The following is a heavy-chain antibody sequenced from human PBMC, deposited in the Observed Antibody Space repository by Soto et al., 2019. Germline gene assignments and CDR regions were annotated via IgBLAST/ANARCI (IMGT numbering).Heavy chain of an antibody. D-gene: IGHD1-26*01. CDR1: GFTFSGSA. V-gene: IGHV3-73*01. Sequence: GGSLRLSCAASGFTFSGSAMHWVRQASGKGLEWVGRIRSKANNYATSYAASVKGRFTISRDDSKNTAYLRMNSLKTEDTAMYYCASGIVGATTYGMDVWGQGTTVTAP. CDR2: IRSKANNYAT. CDR3: ASGIVGATTYGMDV. J-gene: IGHJ6*02.